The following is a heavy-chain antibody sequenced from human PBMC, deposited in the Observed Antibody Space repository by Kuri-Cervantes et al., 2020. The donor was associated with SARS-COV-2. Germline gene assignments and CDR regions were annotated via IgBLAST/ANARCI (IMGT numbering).Heavy chain of an antibody. CDR1: GYSFTSYW. J-gene: IGHJ3*02. CDR2: IYPGDSDT. Sequence: GGSLRLSCKGSGYSFTSYWIGWVRQMPGKGLEWMGIIYPGDSDTRYSPSFQGQVTISADKSISTAYLQWSGLKASDTAMYYCARRSRPYGDDDAFDIWGQGTMVTVSS. V-gene: IGHV5-51*01. D-gene: IGHD4-17*01. CDR3: ARRSRPYGDDDAFDI.